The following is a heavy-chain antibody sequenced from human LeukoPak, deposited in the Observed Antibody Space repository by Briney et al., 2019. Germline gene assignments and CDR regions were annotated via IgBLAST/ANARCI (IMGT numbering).Heavy chain of an antibody. V-gene: IGHV4-34*01. D-gene: IGHD3-3*01. CDR3: ARVIAYYDFWSGPERPDYYYYMDV. CDR1: GFSFSSYA. Sequence: GSLRLSCATSGFSFSSYAMSWIRQPPGKGLEWIGEINHSGSTNYNPSLKSRVTISVDTSKNQFSLKLSSVTAADTAVYYCARVIAYYDFWSGPERPDYYYYMDVWGKGTTVTVSS. J-gene: IGHJ6*03. CDR2: INHSGST.